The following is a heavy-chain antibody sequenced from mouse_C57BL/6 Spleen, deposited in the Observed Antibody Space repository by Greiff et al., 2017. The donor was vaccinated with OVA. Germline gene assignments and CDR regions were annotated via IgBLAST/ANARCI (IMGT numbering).Heavy chain of an antibody. CDR2: IYPGSGST. CDR3: AKRGNYYSNYEGYFDY. J-gene: IGHJ2*01. CDR1: GYTFTSYW. Sequence: VQLQQPGAELVKPGASVKMSCKASGYTFTSYWITWVKQRPGQGLEWIGDIYPGSGSTNYNEKFKSKATLTVDTSSSTAYMQLSSLTSEDSAVYYCAKRGNYYSNYEGYFDYWGQGTTLTVSS. D-gene: IGHD2-5*01. V-gene: IGHV1-55*01.